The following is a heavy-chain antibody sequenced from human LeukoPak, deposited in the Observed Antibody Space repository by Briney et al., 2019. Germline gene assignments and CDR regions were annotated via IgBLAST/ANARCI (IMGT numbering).Heavy chain of an antibody. V-gene: IGHV4-59*11. CDR3: ARVPAMEWFDP. CDR1: GGSISSHY. J-gene: IGHJ5*02. D-gene: IGHD1-1*01. CDR2: IYYSGST. Sequence: PSETPSLTCTVSGGSISSHYWSWIRQPPGKGLEWIGYIYYSGSTNYNPSLKSRVTISVDTSKNQFSLKLSSVTAADTAVYYCARVPAMEWFDPWGQGTLVTASS.